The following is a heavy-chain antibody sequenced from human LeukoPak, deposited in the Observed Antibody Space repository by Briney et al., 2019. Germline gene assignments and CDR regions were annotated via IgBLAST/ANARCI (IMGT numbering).Heavy chain of an antibody. CDR1: GYTFTSYD. D-gene: IGHD1-1*01. CDR2: INPNSGDT. CDR3: ARDMGTGRAFDI. V-gene: IGHV1-2*02. J-gene: IGHJ3*02. Sequence: ASVKVFCKASGYTFTSYDINWVRQATGQGLEWMGWINPNSGDTKYAQNFQGRVTMTRDTSISTAYMELSRLISDDTAVYYCARDMGTGRAFDIWGQGTMVTVSS.